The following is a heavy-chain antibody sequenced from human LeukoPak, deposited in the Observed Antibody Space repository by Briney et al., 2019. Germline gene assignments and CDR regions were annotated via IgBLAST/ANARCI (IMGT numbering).Heavy chain of an antibody. CDR2: IHYTGST. CDR1: GGSMSGSY. V-gene: IGHV4-59*12. D-gene: IGHD2-15*01. Sequence: PSETLSLTCTVSGGSMSGSYWSWTRQPPGKGLEWIGSIHYTGSTNYNPSLKSRLTISLDTSKNQFALKLSSVSAAVTAVYYCARVGGYCSGGSCYRLNFDYWGQGTLVTVSS. J-gene: IGHJ4*02. CDR3: ARVGGYCSGGSCYRLNFDY.